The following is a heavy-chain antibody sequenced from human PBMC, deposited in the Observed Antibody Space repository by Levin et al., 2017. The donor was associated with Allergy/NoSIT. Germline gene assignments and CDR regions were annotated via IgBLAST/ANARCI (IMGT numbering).Heavy chain of an antibody. V-gene: IGHV3-21*01. D-gene: IGHD2-2*01. Sequence: PGGSLRLYCAASGFTFSNYNMNWVRQAPGKGLEWVSSISTGSSYIYYADSMKGRFTLSRDNAQNSLYLQMNSLRAEDTAVYYCARDSRYCTSTSCDDPVDYWGQGTLVTVSS. CDR1: GFTFSNYN. CDR2: ISTGSSYI. J-gene: IGHJ4*02. CDR3: ARDSRYCTSTSCDDPVDY.